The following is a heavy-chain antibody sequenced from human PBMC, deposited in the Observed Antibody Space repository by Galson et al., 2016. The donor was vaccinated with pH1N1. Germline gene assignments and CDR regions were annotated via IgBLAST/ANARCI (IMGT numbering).Heavy chain of an antibody. J-gene: IGHJ3*02. CDR3: ARQYDFGDYRGNAFDI. CDR1: GYRFTSYW. Sequence: QSGAEVKQAGESLKISYKASGYRFTSYWIAWVRQVPGKGLEWVGVVNPGGSTIRYSPSFQGQVTISSDKSISTAYPQWISLRASDTAMYYCARQYDFGDYRGNAFDIWGQGTVVIVSS. CDR2: VNPGGSTI. D-gene: IGHD4-17*01. V-gene: IGHV5-51*03.